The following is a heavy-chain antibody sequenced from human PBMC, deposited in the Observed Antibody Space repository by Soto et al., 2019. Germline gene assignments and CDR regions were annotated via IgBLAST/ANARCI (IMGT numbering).Heavy chain of an antibody. V-gene: IGHV1-8*01. CDR1: ESPFPIYD. D-gene: IGHD4-17*01. Sequence: QVQLVQSGAEVKKPGASVKVSCKASESPFPIYDINWVRQAPEQGLEWMGRMNPNSGDTGLAQKFQGRITMNRNTSIATAYMELSSLRSEDTAVYYCARDGSKIDGYGVQLGYWGQGTVVTVSS. CDR2: MNPNSGDT. CDR3: ARDGSKIDGYGVQLGY. J-gene: IGHJ4*02.